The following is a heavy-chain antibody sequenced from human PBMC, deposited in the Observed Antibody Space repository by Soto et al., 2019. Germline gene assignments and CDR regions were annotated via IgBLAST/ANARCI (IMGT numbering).Heavy chain of an antibody. D-gene: IGHD2-15*01. V-gene: IGHV3-23*01. CDR3: ARSPLDIVVVVAANFDY. CDR2: ISGSGGST. CDR1: GFTFSSYA. J-gene: IGHJ4*02. Sequence: GGSLRLSCAASGFTFSSYAMSWVRQAPGKGLEWVSAISGSGGSTYYADSVKGRFTISRDNSKNTLYLQMNSLRAEDTAVYYCARSPLDIVVVVAANFDYWGQGTLVTVSS.